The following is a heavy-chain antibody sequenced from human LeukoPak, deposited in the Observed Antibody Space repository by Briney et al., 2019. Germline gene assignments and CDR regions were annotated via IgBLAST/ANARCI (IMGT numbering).Heavy chain of an antibody. CDR1: GFTFSSYA. J-gene: IGHJ3*02. V-gene: IGHV3-23*01. CDR2: ISGSGGST. CDR3: AREGRSCTSTSCYALDAFDI. Sequence: GGSLRLSCAASGFTFSSYAMSWVRQAPGKGLEWVSAISGSGGSTYYADSVKGRFTISRDNSKNTLYLQMNSLRAEDTAVYYCAREGRSCTSTSCYALDAFDIWGQGTMVTVSS. D-gene: IGHD2-2*01.